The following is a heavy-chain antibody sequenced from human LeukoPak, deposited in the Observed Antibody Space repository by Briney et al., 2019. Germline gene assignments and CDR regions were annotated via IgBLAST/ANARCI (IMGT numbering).Heavy chain of an antibody. V-gene: IGHV3-30-3*01. J-gene: IGHJ5*02. D-gene: IGHD6-19*01. CDR1: GFTFSSYA. Sequence: PGGSLRLSCAASGFTFSSYAMHWVRQAPGKGLEWVAVISYDGSNKYYADSVKGRFTISRDNSKNTLYLQMNSLRAEDTAVYYCARGGSGWPQRNWFDPWGQGTLVTVSS. CDR2: ISYDGSNK. CDR3: ARGGSGWPQRNWFDP.